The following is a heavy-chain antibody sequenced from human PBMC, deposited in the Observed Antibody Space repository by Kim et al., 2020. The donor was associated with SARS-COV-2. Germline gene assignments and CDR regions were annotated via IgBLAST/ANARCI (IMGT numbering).Heavy chain of an antibody. V-gene: IGHV1-24*01. CDR2: FDPEDGET. Sequence: ASVKVSCKVSGYTLTELSMHWVRQAPGKGLEWMGGFDPEDGETIYAQKFQGRVTMTEDTSTDTAYMELTSLRSEDTAVYYCAIDLDYYVSGPRNWFDPWGQGTLVTVSS. CDR3: AIDLDYYVSGPRNWFDP. J-gene: IGHJ5*02. D-gene: IGHD3-10*01. CDR1: GYTLTELS.